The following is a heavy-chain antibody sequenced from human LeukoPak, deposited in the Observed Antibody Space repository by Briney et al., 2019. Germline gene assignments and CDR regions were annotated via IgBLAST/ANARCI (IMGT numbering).Heavy chain of an antibody. V-gene: IGHV3-53*01. CDR2: IYSGGST. J-gene: IGHJ4*02. CDR1: GFPVNSNY. Sequence: GSLRLSCAASGFPVNSNYMSWVRQAPGKGLEWVSVIYSGGSTYYADAVKGRFTISRDNSKNTLYLQMNSLRAEDTAVYYCARDGRGFDYWGQGTLVTVSS. D-gene: IGHD1-26*01. CDR3: ARDGRGFDY.